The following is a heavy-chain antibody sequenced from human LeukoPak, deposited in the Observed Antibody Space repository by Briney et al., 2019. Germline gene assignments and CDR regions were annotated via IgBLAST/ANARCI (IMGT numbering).Heavy chain of an antibody. CDR2: ISAYNGNT. CDR3: AREGSYHAFDY. V-gene: IGHV1-18*01. CDR1: GYTLTELS. J-gene: IGHJ4*02. Sequence: ASVKVSCKVSGYTLTELSMHWVRQAPGKGLEWMGWISAYNGNTNYAQKLQGRVTMTTDTSTSTAYMELRSLRSDDTAVYYCAREGSYHAFDYWGQGTLVTVSS. D-gene: IGHD1-26*01.